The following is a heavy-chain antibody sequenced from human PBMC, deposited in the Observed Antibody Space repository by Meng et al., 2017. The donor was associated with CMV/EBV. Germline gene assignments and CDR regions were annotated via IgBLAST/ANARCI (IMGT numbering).Heavy chain of an antibody. CDR3: AKGRGGNGPYYFDY. V-gene: IGHV3-23*01. D-gene: IGHD4-23*01. J-gene: IGHJ4*02. Sequence: GCGLAFSSYARGWSRQAPGKGVGWVSAISGGGGSTYYADSVRGRFTISRDNSKNTLYLQMNSLGAEDTAVYYCAKGRGGNGPYYFDYWGQGTLVTVSS. CDR1: GLAFSSYA. CDR2: ISGGGGST.